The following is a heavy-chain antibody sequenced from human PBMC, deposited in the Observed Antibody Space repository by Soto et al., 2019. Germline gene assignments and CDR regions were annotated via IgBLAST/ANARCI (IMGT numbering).Heavy chain of an antibody. CDR2: ISSSSSTI. CDR3: ARAKVLVPAAMWDYYYGMDV. CDR1: GFTFSSYS. D-gene: IGHD2-2*01. V-gene: IGHV3-48*02. Sequence: WGSLLVSCAASGFTFSSYSMNWVRQAPGNGLEPVSYISSSSSTIYYADSVKGRFTISRDNAKNSLYLQMNSLRDEDTAVYYCARAKVLVPAAMWDYYYGMDVWGQGTTVTVSS. J-gene: IGHJ6*01.